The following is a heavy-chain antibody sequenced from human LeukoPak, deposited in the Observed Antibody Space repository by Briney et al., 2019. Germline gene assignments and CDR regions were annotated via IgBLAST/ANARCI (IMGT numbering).Heavy chain of an antibody. Sequence: SVKVSCKTSGFTFSNSAIQWVRQARGQRLEWIGWIIVGNGRTHYAQNLQERISITRDMSTNTAYMELSSLRSDDTAVYYCAAELYSGTYGRCCSFAFWGQGTQVTVSS. J-gene: IGHJ4*02. D-gene: IGHD1-26*01. CDR2: IIVGNGRT. CDR3: AAELYSGTYGRCCSFAF. V-gene: IGHV1-58*02. CDR1: GFTFSNSA.